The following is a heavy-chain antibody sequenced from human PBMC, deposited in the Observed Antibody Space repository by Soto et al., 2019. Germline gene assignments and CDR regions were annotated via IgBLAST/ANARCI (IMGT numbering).Heavy chain of an antibody. D-gene: IGHD2-15*01. V-gene: IGHV1-18*01. CDR3: ARDCSGGSCSTAY. CDR2: ISVYNGNI. CDR1: GYTFSSYG. J-gene: IGHJ4*02. Sequence: QVQLVQSGAEVKKPGASVKVSCKASGYTFSSYGISWVRQGPGQVLEWMGWISVYNGNIMYAQKFQDRVTMTTDTSTSTAYMEVRSLRSDDTAVYYCARDCSGGSCSTAYWGQGTLVTVSS.